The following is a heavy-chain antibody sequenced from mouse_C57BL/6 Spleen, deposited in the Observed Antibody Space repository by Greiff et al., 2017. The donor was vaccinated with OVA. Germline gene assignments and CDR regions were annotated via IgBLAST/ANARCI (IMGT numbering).Heavy chain of an antibody. CDR1: GFTFSDYG. CDR3: ARGNPLAMDY. V-gene: IGHV5-17*01. J-gene: IGHJ4*01. Sequence: VQLKESGGGLVKPGGSLKLSCAASGFTFSDYGMHWVRQAPEKGLEWVAYISSGSSTIYYADTVKGRFTISRDNAKNTLFLQMTSLRSEDTAMYYCARGNPLAMDYWGQGTSVTVSS. D-gene: IGHD2-1*01. CDR2: ISSGSSTI.